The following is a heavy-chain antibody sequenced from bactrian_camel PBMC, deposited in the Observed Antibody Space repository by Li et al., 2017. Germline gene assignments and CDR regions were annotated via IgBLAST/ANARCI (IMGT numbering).Heavy chain of an antibody. D-gene: IGHD3*01. V-gene: IGHV3S26*01. CDR1: GIIVSTTC. Sequence: QVQLVESGGGSVQTGGSLRLSCAASGIIVSTTCMTWFRQVPGKEREGVAALFTGGGTTLYTDSVKGRFTVSKDNAKRVLYLQMSNLKLEDTAMYYCAADLRPCSDGWYERLGFRYSGQGTQVTVS. CDR3: AADLRPCSDGWYERLGFRY. CDR2: LFTGGGTT. J-gene: IGHJ4*01.